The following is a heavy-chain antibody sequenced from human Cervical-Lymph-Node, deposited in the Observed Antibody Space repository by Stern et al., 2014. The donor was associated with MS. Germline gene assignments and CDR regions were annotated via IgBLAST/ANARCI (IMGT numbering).Heavy chain of an antibody. CDR2: LNHRGTS. CDR1: GGPFVGYY. J-gene: IGHJ4*02. V-gene: IGHV4-34*01. Sequence: QVQLQQWGAGLLKPSETLSLTCGISGGPFVGYYWTWVRQAPGKGLEWIGKLNHRGTSPYNPSLKGRVTLSGDPSRNQFSLTLTSVTAADTAVYYCARIPYYFVGFDYWGQGTLVTVSS. D-gene: IGHD2/OR15-2a*01. CDR3: ARIPYYFVGFDY.